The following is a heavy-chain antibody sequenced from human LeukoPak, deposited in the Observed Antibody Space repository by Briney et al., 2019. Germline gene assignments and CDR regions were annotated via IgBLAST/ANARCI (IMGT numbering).Heavy chain of an antibody. J-gene: IGHJ4*02. CDR3: ARPQSSAWSKNYYFDY. V-gene: IGHV4-39*01. CDR2: SAYGGST. CDR1: GGSVSSGNYF. Sequence: SETLSLTCTVSGGSVSSGNYFWGWIRQPPGKGLEWIGSSAYGGSTYYTPSLKSRVTIPVDTSKNQFSLRLTSVTAADTAVYYCARPQSSAWSKNYYFDYWGQGTLVTVSS. D-gene: IGHD6-19*01.